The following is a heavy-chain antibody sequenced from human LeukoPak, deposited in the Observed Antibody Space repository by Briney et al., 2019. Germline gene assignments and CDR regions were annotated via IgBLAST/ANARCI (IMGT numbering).Heavy chain of an antibody. CDR1: GFTFSTYA. CDR3: ARAVPSRQAIDY. V-gene: IGHV3-30*04. J-gene: IGHJ4*02. Sequence: GGSLRLSCAAPGFTFSTYAMHWVRQAPGKGLDWVAVVSFHGTDKFYADSVKGRFTISRDNSKNTLYLQMNSLIPEDTAVYYCARAVPSRQAIDYWGQGTLVTVSS. D-gene: IGHD1-1*01. CDR2: VSFHGTDK.